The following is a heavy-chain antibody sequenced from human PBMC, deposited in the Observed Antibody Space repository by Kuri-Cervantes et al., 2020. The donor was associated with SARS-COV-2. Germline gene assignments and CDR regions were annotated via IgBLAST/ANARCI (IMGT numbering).Heavy chain of an antibody. Sequence: GGSLRPPCAASGFTFSSYAMHWVRQAPGKGLEWVAVISYDGSNKYYPDSVKGRFTISRDNSKNTLYLQMNILRAEDTAVYYCAKDRSNYKGNNWFDPWGQGTLVTVSS. V-gene: IGHV3-30-3*01. CDR1: GFTFSSYA. CDR2: ISYDGSNK. J-gene: IGHJ5*02. D-gene: IGHD4-11*01. CDR3: AKDRSNYKGNNWFDP.